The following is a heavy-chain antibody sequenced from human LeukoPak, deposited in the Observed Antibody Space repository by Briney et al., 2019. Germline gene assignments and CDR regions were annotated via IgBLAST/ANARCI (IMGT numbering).Heavy chain of an antibody. D-gene: IGHD3-10*02. V-gene: IGHV3-48*03. CDR1: GFTCSSYE. J-gene: IGHJ6*04. CDR2: ISSSGSTI. CDR3: AELGITMIGGV. Sequence: GSLXXXCAASGFTCSSYEMNWVGQAPGKGLEWVSYISSSGSTIYYADSVKGRFTISRDNAKNSLYLQMNSLRAEDTAVYYCAELGITMIGGVWGKGTTVTISS.